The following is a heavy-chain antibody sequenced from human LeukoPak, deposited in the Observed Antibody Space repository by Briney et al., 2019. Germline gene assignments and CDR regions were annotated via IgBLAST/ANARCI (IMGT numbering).Heavy chain of an antibody. Sequence: GGSLRLSCAASGFTFHDHGMSWVRQAPGKWLEWVSGINWNGINTGYADSVRGRFTISRDSAKNSLYLQMDSLRADDTALYYCARDRLDGWLQEQDFWGQGTLVTVSS. CDR1: GFTFHDHG. CDR2: INWNGINT. CDR3: ARDRLDGWLQEQDF. D-gene: IGHD5-24*01. J-gene: IGHJ4*02. V-gene: IGHV3-20*04.